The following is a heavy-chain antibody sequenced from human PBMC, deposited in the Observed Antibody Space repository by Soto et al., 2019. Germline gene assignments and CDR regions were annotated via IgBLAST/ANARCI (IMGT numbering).Heavy chain of an antibody. D-gene: IGHD2-21*02. CDR3: ARSRVVVTALDY. CDR1: GYSFTCYS. V-gene: IGHV1-3*01. Sequence: APVQVCCEASGYSFTCYSIHWLRQAPGQRLEWMGWINAGNGNTKYSQKFQGRVTITRDTSASTAYMELSSLRSEDTAVYYCARSRVVVTALDYWGQGTLVTVSS. J-gene: IGHJ4*02. CDR2: INAGNGNT.